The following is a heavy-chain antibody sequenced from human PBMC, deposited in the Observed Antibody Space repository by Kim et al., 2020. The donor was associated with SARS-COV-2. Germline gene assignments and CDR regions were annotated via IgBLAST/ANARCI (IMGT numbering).Heavy chain of an antibody. V-gene: IGHV1-69*01. J-gene: IGHJ4*02. Sequence: YAQKFQGRVTITADESTSTAYMELSSLRSEDTAVYYCASSRDSSGPPFDYWGQGTLVTVSS. D-gene: IGHD3-22*01. CDR3: ASSRDSSGPPFDY.